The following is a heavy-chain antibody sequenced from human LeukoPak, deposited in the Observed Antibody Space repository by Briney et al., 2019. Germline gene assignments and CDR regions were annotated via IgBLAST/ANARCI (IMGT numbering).Heavy chain of an antibody. V-gene: IGHV3-30-3*01. CDR2: ISYDGSNK. D-gene: IGHD5-18*01. J-gene: IGHJ1*01. CDR1: GFTFSSYA. Sequence: GGSLRLSCAASGFTFSSYAMHWVRQAPGKGLEWVAVISYDGSNKYYADSVKGRFTISRDNSKNTLYLQMNSLRAEDTAVYYCARLAGTDMIGYFQDWGQGTLVTVSS. CDR3: ARLAGTDMIGYFQD.